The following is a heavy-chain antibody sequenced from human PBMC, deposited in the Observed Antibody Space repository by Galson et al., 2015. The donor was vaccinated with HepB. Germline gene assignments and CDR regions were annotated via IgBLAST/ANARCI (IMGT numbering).Heavy chain of an antibody. J-gene: IGHJ2*01. D-gene: IGHD2-2*01. CDR2: IKQDGSEK. CDR3: ARGEYQLLHHWYFDL. V-gene: IGHV3-7*03. Sequence: SLRLSCAASGFTFSSYWMSWVRQAPGKGLEWVANIKQDGSEKYYVDSVKGRFTISRDNAKNSLYLQMNSLRAEDTAVYYCARGEYQLLHHWYFDLWGRGTLVTVSS. CDR1: GFTFSSYW.